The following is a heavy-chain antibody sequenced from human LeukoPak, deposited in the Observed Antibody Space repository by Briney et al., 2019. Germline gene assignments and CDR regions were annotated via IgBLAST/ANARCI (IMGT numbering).Heavy chain of an antibody. V-gene: IGHV3-30-3*01. Sequence: GGSLRLSCVASGFTFDNYAMHWVRQAPGKGLEWVALVSHDGSNKYYADSVKGRFTISRDNSKNTLYLQMNSLRAEDTAVYYCARGPYGSGSYYNSEPLDYWGQGTLVTVSS. D-gene: IGHD3-10*01. CDR2: VSHDGSNK. J-gene: IGHJ4*02. CDR3: ARGPYGSGSYYNSEPLDY. CDR1: GFTFDNYA.